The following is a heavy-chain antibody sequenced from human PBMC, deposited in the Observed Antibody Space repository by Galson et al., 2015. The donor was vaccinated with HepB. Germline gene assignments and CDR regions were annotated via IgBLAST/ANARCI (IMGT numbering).Heavy chain of an antibody. CDR2: ISGRGGST. CDR1: GFTFSSYA. D-gene: IGHD1-14*01. Sequence: SLRLSCAASGFTFSSYAMSWVRQAPGKGLEWVSVISGRGGSTYYADSVKGRFTIFRDNSKNTLYVQMNSLRAEDTAAYYCAKVAGKTTLGAFDIWGQGTMVTVSS. J-gene: IGHJ3*02. V-gene: IGHV3-23*01. CDR3: AKVAGKTTLGAFDI.